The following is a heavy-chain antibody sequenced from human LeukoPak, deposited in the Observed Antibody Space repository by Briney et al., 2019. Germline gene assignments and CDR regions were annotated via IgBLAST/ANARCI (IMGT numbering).Heavy chain of an antibody. D-gene: IGHD4-17*01. J-gene: IGHJ5*02. V-gene: IGHV1-18*01. CDR1: GYTFTSYG. Sequence: ASVKVSCKASGYTFTSYGISWVRQAPGQGLEWMGWISAYNDNTNYAQKLQGRVTMTTDTSTSTAYMELRSLRSDDTAVYYCARDWDTTVTYNWFDPWGQGTLVTVSS. CDR3: ARDWDTTVTYNWFDP. CDR2: ISAYNDNT.